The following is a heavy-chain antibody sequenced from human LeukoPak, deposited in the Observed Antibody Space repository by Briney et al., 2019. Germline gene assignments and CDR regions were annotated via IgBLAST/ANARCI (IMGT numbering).Heavy chain of an antibody. D-gene: IGHD3-22*01. CDR2: IYHSGST. Sequence: PSQTLSLTCAVSSGSISSGGYSWSWIRQPPGKGLEWIGYIYHSGSTYYNPSLKSRVTISVDRSKNQFSLKLSSVTAADTAVYYCARDSSGYRGNWFDPWGQGTLVTVSS. V-gene: IGHV4-30-2*01. CDR3: ARDSSGYRGNWFDP. J-gene: IGHJ5*02. CDR1: SGSISSGGYS.